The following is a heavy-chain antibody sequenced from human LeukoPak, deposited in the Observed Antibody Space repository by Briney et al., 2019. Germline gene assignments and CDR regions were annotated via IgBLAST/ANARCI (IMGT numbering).Heavy chain of an antibody. Sequence: GGSLRLSCAASGFTFSSYWMSWVRQAPGKGLEWVANIKQDGSEKYYVDSVKGRFTISRDNAKNSLYLQMNSLRAEDTAVYYCASPLITIFGVVTDYWGQGTLVTVS. J-gene: IGHJ4*02. CDR2: IKQDGSEK. D-gene: IGHD3-3*01. CDR1: GFTFSSYW. CDR3: ASPLITIFGVVTDY. V-gene: IGHV3-7*01.